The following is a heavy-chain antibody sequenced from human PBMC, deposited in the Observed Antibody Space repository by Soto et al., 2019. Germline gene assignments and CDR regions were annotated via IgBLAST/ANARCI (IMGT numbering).Heavy chain of an antibody. V-gene: IGHV3-72*01. D-gene: IGHD6-19*01. CDR2: SRNKANNYTP. Sequence: PGGSLRLSCAASGFTFSDHYMEWVRQAPGRGLEWVARSRNKANNYTPEYATSVKGRFTISRDDSKKSVFLQMNSLETEDTAVYYCARSIALAPGAFDIWGQGTMVTVSS. CDR1: GFTFSDHY. CDR3: ARSIALAPGAFDI. J-gene: IGHJ3*02.